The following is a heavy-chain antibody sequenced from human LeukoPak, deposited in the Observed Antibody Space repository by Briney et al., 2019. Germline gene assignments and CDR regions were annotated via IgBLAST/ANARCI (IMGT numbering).Heavy chain of an antibody. CDR1: GFTFSSYA. CDR3: ARDPGLLYYYDSSGYYADY. V-gene: IGHV3-21*01. J-gene: IGHJ4*02. Sequence: GGSLRLSCAASGFTFSSYAMSWVRQAPGKGLEWVSSISSSSSYIYYADSVKGRFTISRDNAKNSLYLQMNSLRAEDTAVYYCARDPGLLYYYDSSGYYADYWGQGTLVTVSS. CDR2: ISSSSSYI. D-gene: IGHD3-22*01.